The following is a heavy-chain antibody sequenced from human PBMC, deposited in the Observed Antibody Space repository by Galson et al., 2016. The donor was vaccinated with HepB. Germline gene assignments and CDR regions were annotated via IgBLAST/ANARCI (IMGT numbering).Heavy chain of an antibody. V-gene: IGHV3-23*01. CDR3: AKVLRPYDFWSGAQNYHYYGLHV. CDR1: GFNFSSYA. CDR2: IIGRGAST. J-gene: IGHJ6*02. D-gene: IGHD3-3*01. Sequence: SLRLSCAASGFNFSSYAMTWVRQAPGKGLEWVSAIIGRGASTYYGDYVKGRFTISRDNSKKTLYLQMNRLRVEDTVVYYCAKVLRPYDFWSGAQNYHYYGLHVWGQGTTVTVS.